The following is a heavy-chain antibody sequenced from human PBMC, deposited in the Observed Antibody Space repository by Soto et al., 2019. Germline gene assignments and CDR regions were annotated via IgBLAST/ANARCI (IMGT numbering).Heavy chain of an antibody. J-gene: IGHJ4*02. CDR1: GGSFSGYY. Sequence: QVQLQQWGAGLLKPSETLSLTCAVYGGSFSGYYWTWIRQSPEKGLEWIGEVNHSGTTYYNPSLKTRVNISVHPPKNQFYLKMSYVTAADTAVYYCARGIGYCSSINCYSSRRLRFDSWGQGTLVTVSS. CDR3: ARGIGYCSSINCYSSRRLRFDS. CDR2: VNHSGTT. V-gene: IGHV4-34*01. D-gene: IGHD2-2*01.